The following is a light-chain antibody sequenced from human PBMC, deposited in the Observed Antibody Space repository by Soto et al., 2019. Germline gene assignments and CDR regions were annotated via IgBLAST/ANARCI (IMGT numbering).Light chain of an antibody. CDR3: SSYTTSRSYV. Sequence: QSALTQPASVSGSPGQSITISCTGTSSDVGAFNYVSWYQQHPDKAPKLMVYDVNNRPSGVSNRFSGSKSGNTASLTISGLQAEDEADYYCSSYTTSRSYVFGGGTKLTVL. CDR1: SSDVGAFNY. J-gene: IGLJ1*01. CDR2: DVN. V-gene: IGLV2-14*01.